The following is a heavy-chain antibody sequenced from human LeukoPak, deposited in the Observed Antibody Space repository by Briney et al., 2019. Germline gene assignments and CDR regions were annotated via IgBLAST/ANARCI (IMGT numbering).Heavy chain of an antibody. V-gene: IGHV4-34*01. J-gene: IGHJ5*02. CDR2: INHSGST. CDR1: GGSFSGYY. CDR3: ARGAPKITIFGVVTLKGNWFDP. D-gene: IGHD3-3*01. Sequence: SETLSLTCAVYGGSFSGYYWSWIRQPPGKGLEWIGEINHSGSTNYNPSLKSRVTISVDTSKNQFSLTLSSVTAADTAVYYCARGAPKITIFGVVTLKGNWFDPWGQGTLVTVSS.